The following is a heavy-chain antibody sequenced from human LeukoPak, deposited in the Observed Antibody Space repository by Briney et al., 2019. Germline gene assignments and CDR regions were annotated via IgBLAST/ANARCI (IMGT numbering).Heavy chain of an antibody. CDR2: INWNGGST. J-gene: IGHJ5*02. D-gene: IGHD1-14*01. Sequence: PGGSLRLSCAASGFTFDDYGMSWVRQAPGKGLEWVSGINWNGGSTGYADSVKGRFTISRDNAKNSLYLQMNSLRAEDTALYYCARALDPAITSSHNWFDPWGQGTLVTVSS. CDR1: GFTFDDYG. CDR3: ARALDPAITSSHNWFDP. V-gene: IGHV3-20*04.